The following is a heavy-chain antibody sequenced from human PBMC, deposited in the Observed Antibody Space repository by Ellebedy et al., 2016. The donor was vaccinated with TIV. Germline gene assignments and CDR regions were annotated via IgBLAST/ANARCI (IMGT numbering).Heavy chain of an antibody. Sequence: SETLSLXXAVYGGSFSGYYWSWIRQPPGKGLEWIGEINHSGSTNYNPSLKSRVTISVDTSKNQFSLKLSSVTAADTAVYYCARDSAVPAAMRGYYYYGMDVWGQGTTVTVSS. CDR3: ARDSAVPAAMRGYYYYGMDV. J-gene: IGHJ6*02. CDR1: GGSFSGYY. D-gene: IGHD2-2*01. CDR2: INHSGST. V-gene: IGHV4-34*01.